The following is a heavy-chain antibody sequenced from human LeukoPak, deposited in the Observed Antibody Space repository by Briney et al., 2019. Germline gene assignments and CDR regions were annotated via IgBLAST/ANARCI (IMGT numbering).Heavy chain of an antibody. V-gene: IGHV4-59*01. Sequence: MPSETLSLTYTVSGGSISSCYWRWIRQPPGKGREWIGYIYYSGSTNYSPSLQSRVTVSVDKSQHQYSLKLSSVTAADPAVYYCARVGYSSSWFYYYYMDVRGKGTTVTVSS. CDR2: IYYSGST. J-gene: IGHJ6*03. CDR3: ARVGYSSSWFYYYYMDV. D-gene: IGHD6-13*01. CDR1: GGSISSCY.